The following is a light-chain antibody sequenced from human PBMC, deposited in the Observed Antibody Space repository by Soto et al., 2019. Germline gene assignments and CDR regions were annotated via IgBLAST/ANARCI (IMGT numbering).Light chain of an antibody. CDR3: SSYTISRTYV. CDR1: SSDVGAYNF. CDR2: NVY. V-gene: IGLV2-14*03. J-gene: IGLJ1*01. Sequence: QSALTQPASLSGSPGQSITISCTGTSSDVGAYNFVSWHQQHPGKAPKLIIYNVYNRPSGISYRFSGSKSGNTASLTISGLQGEDEADYYCSSYTISRTYVFGTGTKVPVL.